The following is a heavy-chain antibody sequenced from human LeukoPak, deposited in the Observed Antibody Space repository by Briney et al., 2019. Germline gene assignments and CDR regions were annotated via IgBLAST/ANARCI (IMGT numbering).Heavy chain of an antibody. CDR3: AGTGVTFDY. V-gene: IGHV4-30-2*01. J-gene: IGHJ4*02. Sequence: SETLSLTCAVSGASVSGGGNSWSWIRQPPGKGLEWIGWFSHTGSTYYSPSLKSRVTISVDRSNNQFSLKLRSMTAADTAVYYCAGTGVTFDYWGQGTLVIVSS. CDR1: GASVSGGGNS. D-gene: IGHD4-23*01. CDR2: FSHTGST.